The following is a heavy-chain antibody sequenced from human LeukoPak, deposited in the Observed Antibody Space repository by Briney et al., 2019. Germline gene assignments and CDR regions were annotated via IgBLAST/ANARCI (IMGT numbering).Heavy chain of an antibody. CDR2: ISSSGSTI. Sequence: GGSLRLSCAASGFTFSSYEMNWVRQAPGKGLEWVSYISSSGSTIYYADSVKGRFTISRDNAKNSLYLQMNSLRAEDTAVYYCAELGITMIGGVWGKGTTVTVSP. D-gene: IGHD3-10*02. V-gene: IGHV3-48*03. J-gene: IGHJ6*04. CDR1: GFTFSSYE. CDR3: AELGITMIGGV.